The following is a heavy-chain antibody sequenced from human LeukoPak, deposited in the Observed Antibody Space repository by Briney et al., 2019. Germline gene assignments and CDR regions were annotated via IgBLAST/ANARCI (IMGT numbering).Heavy chain of an antibody. J-gene: IGHJ4*02. CDR1: GFTFGDYA. CDR3: ATIAVAASTPIDY. CDR2: IYSGGST. V-gene: IGHV3-53*01. Sequence: GGSLRLSCTASGFTFGDYAMSWFRQAPGKGLEWVSVIYSGGSTYYADSVKGRFTISRDNSKNTLYLQMNSLRAEDTALYYCATIAVAASTPIDYWGQGTLVTVSS. D-gene: IGHD6-19*01.